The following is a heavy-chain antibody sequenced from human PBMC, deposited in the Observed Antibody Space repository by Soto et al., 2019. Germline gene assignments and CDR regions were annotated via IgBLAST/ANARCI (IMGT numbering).Heavy chain of an antibody. CDR3: ATETSGSSWYPYYFDY. V-gene: IGHV1-18*01. CDR1: GYTFTSYG. J-gene: IGHJ4*02. Sequence: GASVKVSCKASGYTFTSYGISWVRQAPGQGLEWMGWISAYNGNTNYAQKLQGRVTMTTDTSTSTAYMELRSLRSDDTAVYYCATETSGSSWYPYYFDYWGQGTLVTVSS. CDR2: ISAYNGNT. D-gene: IGHD6-13*01.